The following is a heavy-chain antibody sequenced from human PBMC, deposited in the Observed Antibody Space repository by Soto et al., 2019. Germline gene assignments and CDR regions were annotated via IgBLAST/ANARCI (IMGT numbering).Heavy chain of an antibody. Sequence: GASVKVSCKASGYTFINYALHWVRQAPGQSLEWMGWINAGTGKTLYSQKFQDRVTITRDTSANTAYMDLSSLRSGDTAVYFCARSPRSGLNYYYAMDVWGQGTTVTVSS. V-gene: IGHV1-3*01. J-gene: IGHJ6*02. D-gene: IGHD3-3*01. CDR3: ARSPRSGLNYYYAMDV. CDR2: INAGTGKT. CDR1: GYTFINYA.